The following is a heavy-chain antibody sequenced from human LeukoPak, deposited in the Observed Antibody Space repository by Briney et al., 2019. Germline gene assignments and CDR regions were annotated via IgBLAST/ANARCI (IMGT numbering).Heavy chain of an antibody. J-gene: IGHJ4*02. D-gene: IGHD3-9*01. Sequence: ASVKVSCKASGGTFSSYAISWVRQAPGQGLEWMGRIIPIFGTANYAQKFQGRVTITTDESTSTAYMELSSLRSEDTAVYYCARAQSRNVLRYFDWSATFFDYWGQGTLVTVSS. CDR3: ARAQSRNVLRYFDWSATFFDY. V-gene: IGHV1-69*05. CDR1: GGTFSSYA. CDR2: IIPIFGTA.